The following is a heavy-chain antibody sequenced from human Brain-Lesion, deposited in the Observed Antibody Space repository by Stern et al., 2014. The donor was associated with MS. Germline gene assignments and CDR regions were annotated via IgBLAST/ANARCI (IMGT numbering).Heavy chain of an antibody. CDR3: AKSPATPSGYDRFDY. D-gene: IGHD5-12*01. Sequence: EVQLVESGAEVKKPGESLKISCEASGYLFDDYWIGWVRQMSGRGLELVAIIFPRDSNTRYSTSVQGQAPISADKPITPPYLQGSSRKASATAMYYCAKSPATPSGYDRFDYWGQGALVTVSS. J-gene: IGHJ4*02. V-gene: IGHV5-51*04. CDR1: GYLFDDYW. CDR2: IFPRDSNT.